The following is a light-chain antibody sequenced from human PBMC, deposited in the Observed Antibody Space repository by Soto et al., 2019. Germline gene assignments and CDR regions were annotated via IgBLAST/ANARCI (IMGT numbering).Light chain of an antibody. CDR3: AAWDDSLNGPV. Sequence: QSVLTQPPSASGTPGQRDTISCYGSSSNIGSNTVNWYQQLPGTAPKLLIYSNNQRPSGVPDRFSGSKSGTSASLAISGLQSEDEADYYCAAWDDSLNGPVFGGGTKLTVL. CDR2: SNN. CDR1: SSNIGSNT. J-gene: IGLJ2*01. V-gene: IGLV1-44*01.